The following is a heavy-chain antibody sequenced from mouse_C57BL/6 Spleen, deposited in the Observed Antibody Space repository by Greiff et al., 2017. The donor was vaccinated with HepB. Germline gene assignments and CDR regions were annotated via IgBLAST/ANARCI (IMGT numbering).Heavy chain of an antibody. D-gene: IGHD2-4*01. CDR3: ARAGLRYAMDY. CDR1: GYAFSSSW. Sequence: VKLQESGPELVKPGASVKISCKASGYAFSSSWMNWVKQRPGKGLEWIGRIYPGDGDTNYNGKFKGKATLTADKSSSTAYMQLSSLTSEDSAVYFCARAGLRYAMDYWGQGTSVTVSS. V-gene: IGHV1-82*01. CDR2: IYPGDGDT. J-gene: IGHJ4*01.